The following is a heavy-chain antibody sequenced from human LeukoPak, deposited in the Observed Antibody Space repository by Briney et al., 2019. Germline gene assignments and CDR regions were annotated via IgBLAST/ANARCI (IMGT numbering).Heavy chain of an antibody. V-gene: IGHV3-53*01. Sequence: GGSLRLSCAASGFTVSSNYMSWVRQAPGKGLEWVSLIYSDGGTYYADSVKGRFTISRDISKNTLYLQVNSLTAEDTAVYYCARVTGSSPTFNIWGQGTMVTVSS. J-gene: IGHJ3*02. CDR3: ARVTGSSPTFNI. CDR1: GFTVSSNY. CDR2: IYSDGGT. D-gene: IGHD1-26*01.